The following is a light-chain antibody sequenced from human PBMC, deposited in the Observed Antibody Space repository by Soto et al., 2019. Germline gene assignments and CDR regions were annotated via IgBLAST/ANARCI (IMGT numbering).Light chain of an antibody. CDR3: QQYYNTPYT. J-gene: IGKJ2*01. CDR2: WAS. Sequence: DIVMTQSPDFLAVSLGERATITCKSSQNVLYRSSNKSYLAWDQQGPGQPPRLLLYWASTRESGVPDRFIGSGSETDFTLTISSLQAGDEAIYHCQQYYNTPYTFGQGTTLEIK. CDR1: QNVLYRSSNKSY. V-gene: IGKV4-1*01.